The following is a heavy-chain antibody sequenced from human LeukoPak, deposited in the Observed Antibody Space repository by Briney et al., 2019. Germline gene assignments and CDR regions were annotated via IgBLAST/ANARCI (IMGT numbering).Heavy chain of an antibody. J-gene: IGHJ3*02. V-gene: IGHV4-39*01. CDR1: GGSISSSSYY. CDR3: ATGRSGSYLDDAFDI. D-gene: IGHD1-26*01. CDR2: IYYSGST. Sequence: SETLSLTCTVSGGSISSSSYYWGWIRQPPGKGLEWIGSIYYSGSTYYNPSLKSRVTISVDTSKNQFSLKLSSVTAADTAVYYCATGRSGSYLDDAFDIWGQGTMVTVSS.